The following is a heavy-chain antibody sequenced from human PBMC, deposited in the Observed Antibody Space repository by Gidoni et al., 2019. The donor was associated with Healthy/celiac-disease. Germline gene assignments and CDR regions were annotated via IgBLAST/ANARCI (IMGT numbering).Heavy chain of an antibody. CDR3: AKAHGGYCSGGSCSPYYFDY. D-gene: IGHD2-15*01. CDR2: ISYDGSNK. V-gene: IGHV3-30*18. Sequence: QVQLVESGGGVVQPGRSLRLSCAASGFPFSSYGMHWVRQAPGTGLEWVAVISYDGSNKYYADSVKGRFTISRDNSKNTLYLQMNSLRAEDTAVYYCAKAHGGYCSGGSCSPYYFDYWGQGTLVTVSS. CDR1: GFPFSSYG. J-gene: IGHJ4*02.